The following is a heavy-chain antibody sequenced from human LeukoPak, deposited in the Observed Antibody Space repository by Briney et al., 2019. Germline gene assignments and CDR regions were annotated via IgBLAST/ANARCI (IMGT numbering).Heavy chain of an antibody. Sequence: ASVKVSFKGSGYTFTRYYIHWVRQAPGQGLEWLGIINPSGGSTTYAQKLQGRVTMTRDMSTSTVYMELSSLRSEDTAVYYCARGGIWFTLTFAYWGQGTLVTVSS. D-gene: IGHD3-10*01. V-gene: IGHV1-46*04. CDR1: GYTFTRYY. J-gene: IGHJ4*02. CDR2: INPSGGST. CDR3: ARGGIWFTLTFAY.